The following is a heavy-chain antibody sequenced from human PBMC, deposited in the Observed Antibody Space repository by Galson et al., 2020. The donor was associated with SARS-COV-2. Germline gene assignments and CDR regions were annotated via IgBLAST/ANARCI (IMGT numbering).Heavy chain of an antibody. CDR1: GFTFSSYA. V-gene: IGHV3-23*01. J-gene: IGHJ4*02. D-gene: IGHD6-19*01. CDR2: IDGSGAYT. Sequence: GGSLSLSCADSGFTFSSYAMSWVRQAPGKGLEWVSAIDGSGAYTYYAASMKGRFTISSDTSENTLYMQMTGLRAEDPDVYYWAKDQGAWLADFDYWGQGTQVTVYS. CDR3: AKDQGAWLADFDY.